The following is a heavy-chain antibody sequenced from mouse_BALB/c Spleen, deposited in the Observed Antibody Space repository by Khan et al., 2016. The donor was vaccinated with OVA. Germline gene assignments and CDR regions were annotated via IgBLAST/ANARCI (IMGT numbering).Heavy chain of an antibody. CDR1: GFTFSTFG. CDR2: ISTGGTYT. V-gene: IGHV5-6*01. D-gene: IGHD1-1*01. CDR3: TRLAYYYNSEGFAY. Sequence: EVELVESGGDLVKPGGSLKLSCAASGFTFSTFGMSWVRQTPDKRLEWVATISTGGTYTYYADNVKGRFIISRDTAKNTLDLQMSSLKSEDTAMYYCTRLAYYYNSEGFAYWGQGTLVTVSA. J-gene: IGHJ3*01.